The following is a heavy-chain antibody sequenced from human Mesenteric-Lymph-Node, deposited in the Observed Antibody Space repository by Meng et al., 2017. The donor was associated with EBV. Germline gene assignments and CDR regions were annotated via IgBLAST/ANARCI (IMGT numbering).Heavy chain of an antibody. D-gene: IGHD6-19*01. CDR2: IWYDGSHK. V-gene: IGHV3-33*01. CDR1: GFTFSTDG. CDR3: AREGSSGWYPDY. J-gene: IGHJ4*02. Sequence: QAQLVGSGGGVVQPGRSLTLSCAASGFTFSTDGMHWVRQAPGKGLEWVAVIWYDGSHKYYADSVKGRFTISRDNSKNTLYLQMNSLRGEDTAVYYCAREGSSGWYPDYWGQGTLVTVSS.